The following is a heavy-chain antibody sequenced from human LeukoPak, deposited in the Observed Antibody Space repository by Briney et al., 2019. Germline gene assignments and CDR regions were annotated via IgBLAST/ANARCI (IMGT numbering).Heavy chain of an antibody. CDR3: ALRSSKSSPFDI. D-gene: IGHD1-26*01. Sequence: SETLSLTCTVSGGSISSYYWSWIRQPAGKGLEWIGRIYTSGSTNYNPSLKSRVTMSVDTSKNQFSLKLSSVTAADTAMYYCALRSSKSSPFDIWGQGTMVTVSS. J-gene: IGHJ3*02. CDR2: IYTSGST. V-gene: IGHV4-4*07. CDR1: GGSISSYY.